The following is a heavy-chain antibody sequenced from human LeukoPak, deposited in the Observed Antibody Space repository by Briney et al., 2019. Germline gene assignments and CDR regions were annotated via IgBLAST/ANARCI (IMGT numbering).Heavy chain of an antibody. Sequence: PGGSLRLSCAASGFMFSSYWMSWVRQAPGKGLEWVANIKQDGSEKYYVDSVKGRFTISRDNAKNSLYLQMNSLRDGDTAVYYCARDLPLGRFLPVRWFDPWGQGTLVTVSS. J-gene: IGHJ5*02. D-gene: IGHD3-3*01. CDR2: IKQDGSEK. CDR3: ARDLPLGRFLPVRWFDP. V-gene: IGHV3-7*01. CDR1: GFMFSSYW.